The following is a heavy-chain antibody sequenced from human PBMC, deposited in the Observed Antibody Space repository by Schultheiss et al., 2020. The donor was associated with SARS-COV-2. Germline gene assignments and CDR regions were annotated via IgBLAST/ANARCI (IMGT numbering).Heavy chain of an antibody. CDR1: GGSISSSNW. CDR3: ARSGYCSSTSCKAPWFDP. D-gene: IGHD2-2*01. J-gene: IGHJ5*02. V-gene: IGHV4-4*02. Sequence: SETLSLTCAVSGGSISSSNWWSWIRQPPGKGLEWIGSIYYSGSTYYNPSLKSRVTISLDTSKNQFSLKLSSVTAADTAVYYCARSGYCSSTSCKAPWFDPWGQGTLVTVSS. CDR2: IYYSGST.